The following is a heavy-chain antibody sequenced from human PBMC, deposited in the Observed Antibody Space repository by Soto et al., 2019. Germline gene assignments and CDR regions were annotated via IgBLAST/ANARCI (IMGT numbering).Heavy chain of an antibody. Sequence: QLGGSLRLSCAASGFTFSSYAMSWVRQAPGKGLEWVSAISGSGGSTYYADSVKGRFTISRDNSKNTLYLQMNSLRAEDTAVYYCAKSSLYYGSGSYSYYFDYWGQGTLVTVSS. CDR3: AKSSLYYGSGSYSYYFDY. V-gene: IGHV3-23*01. CDR1: GFTFSSYA. D-gene: IGHD3-10*01. J-gene: IGHJ4*02. CDR2: ISGSGGST.